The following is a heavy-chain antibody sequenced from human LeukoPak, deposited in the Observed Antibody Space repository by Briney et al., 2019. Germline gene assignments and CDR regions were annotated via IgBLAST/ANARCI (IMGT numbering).Heavy chain of an antibody. J-gene: IGHJ4*02. Sequence: PGGSLRLSCAASGFTFRSFAVTWVRQAPGKGLEWVSAISGSGGSTYYADSVKGRFTISRDNSKNTLYLQMNSLRAEDTAVYYCATLYDSSGRFAGDYWGQGTLVTVSS. CDR3: ATLYDSSGRFAGDY. CDR2: ISGSGGST. D-gene: IGHD3-22*01. CDR1: GFTFRSFA. V-gene: IGHV3-23*01.